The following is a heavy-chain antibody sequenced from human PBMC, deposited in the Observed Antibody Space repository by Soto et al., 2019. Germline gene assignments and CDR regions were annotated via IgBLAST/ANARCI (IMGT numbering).Heavy chain of an antibody. Sequence: ASVKVSCKASGYTFTSYAMHCVRQAPGQRLEWMGWINAGNGNTKYSQKFQGRVTITRDTSASTAYMELSSLRSEDTAVYYCARTRSAGTFRDDAFDIWGQGTMVTVSS. CDR2: INAGNGNT. CDR1: GYTFTSYA. CDR3: ARTRSAGTFRDDAFDI. V-gene: IGHV1-3*01. J-gene: IGHJ3*02. D-gene: IGHD6-13*01.